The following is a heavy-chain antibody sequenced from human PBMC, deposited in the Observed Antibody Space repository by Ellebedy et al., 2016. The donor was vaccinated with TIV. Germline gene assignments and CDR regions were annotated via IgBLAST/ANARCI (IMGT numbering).Heavy chain of an antibody. D-gene: IGHD3-3*01. V-gene: IGHV3-30-3*01. CDR3: ARDQTAYDFWSGYHLYYYYYGMDV. CDR1: GFTFSSYA. J-gene: IGHJ6*02. Sequence: GESLKISXAASGFTFSSYAMHWVRQDPGKGLEWVAVISYDGSNKYYADSVKGRFTISRDNSKNTLYLQMNSLRAEDTAVYYCARDQTAYDFWSGYHLYYYYYGMDVWGQGTTVTASS. CDR2: ISYDGSNK.